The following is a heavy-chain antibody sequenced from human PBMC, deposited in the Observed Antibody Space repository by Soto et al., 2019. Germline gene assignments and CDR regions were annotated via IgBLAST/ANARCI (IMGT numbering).Heavy chain of an antibody. CDR2: IYYSGST. V-gene: IGHV4-61*01. Sequence: PSETPSLTCTVSGAYVSSGTYYWSWIRQPPGKGLEWIGDIYYSGSTKYNPSLQSRVTISVDTSNNQFSLNLRSVTAADTAVYFCSRGPPRVHWFDPWSQGTLVTAPQ. J-gene: IGHJ5*02. CDR1: GAYVSSGTYY. CDR3: SRGPPRVHWFDP.